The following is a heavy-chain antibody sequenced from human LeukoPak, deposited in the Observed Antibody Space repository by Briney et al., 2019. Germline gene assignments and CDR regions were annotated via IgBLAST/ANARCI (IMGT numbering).Heavy chain of an antibody. CDR1: GFTFSSYT. Sequence: GGSLRLSCAASGFTFSSYTMNWVRQAPGRGLEWVSFISTSSSYIYYADSVKGRFTISRDNAKNSLYLQMNSLRAEDTAVYYCARDWGGLDWGQGTLVTVSS. CDR3: ARDWGGLD. J-gene: IGHJ4*02. D-gene: IGHD3-16*01. V-gene: IGHV3-21*01. CDR2: ISTSSSYI.